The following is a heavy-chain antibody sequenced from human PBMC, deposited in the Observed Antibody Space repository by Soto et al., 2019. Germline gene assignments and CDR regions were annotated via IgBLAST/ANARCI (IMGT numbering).Heavy chain of an antibody. CDR3: ARDRELILGYCSGGSCPRLGYYGMDV. J-gene: IGHJ6*02. CDR2: ISSSRSYI. D-gene: IGHD2-15*01. CDR1: GFTFSSYS. V-gene: IGHV3-21*01. Sequence: GGSLRLSCAASGFTFSSYSMNWVRQAPGKGLEWVSSISSSRSYIYYADSVKGRFTISRDNAKNSLYLKMNSMRAEATDVYYCARDRELILGYCSGGSCPRLGYYGMDVWGQGTTVTVPS.